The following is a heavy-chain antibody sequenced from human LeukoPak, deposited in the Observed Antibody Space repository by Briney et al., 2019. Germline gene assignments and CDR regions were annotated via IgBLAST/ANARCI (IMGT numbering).Heavy chain of an antibody. CDR2: IDWDDEK. CDR1: GFSLRTSGMC. Sequence: SGPALVKPTQTLTLTCTFSGFSLRTSGMCVSWIRQPPGKALEWLALIDWDDEKYYSTSLKTRLTISKDTSKNQVVLTMTNMDPADTATYFCARLFREGGYDFSFDYWGQGTLVTVSS. J-gene: IGHJ4*02. D-gene: IGHD5-12*01. CDR3: ARLFREGGYDFSFDY. V-gene: IGHV2-70*01.